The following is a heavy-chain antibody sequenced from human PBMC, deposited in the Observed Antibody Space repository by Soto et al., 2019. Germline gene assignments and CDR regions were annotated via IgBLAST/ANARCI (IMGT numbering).Heavy chain of an antibody. Sequence: QVQLVESGGGVVPPGRSLKLSCIASGFAFGSHGMHWVRQVSGKGLEWVAVISHDGQNQYYRESVKGRFTISRDNSKNRLVLEVHSLRVDDTAVYYCAGERADIVVAPVATSGMDVWGQGTAVTVSS. CDR1: GFAFGSHG. J-gene: IGHJ6*02. CDR2: ISHDGQNQ. D-gene: IGHD2-2*01. V-gene: IGHV3-30*03. CDR3: AGERADIVVAPVATSGMDV.